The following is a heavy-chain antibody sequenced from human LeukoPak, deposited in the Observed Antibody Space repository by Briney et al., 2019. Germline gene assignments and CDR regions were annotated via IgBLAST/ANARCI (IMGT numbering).Heavy chain of an antibody. CDR3: ARDSDIVVVIGAFDI. CDR2: IYTSGST. Sequence: PSETLSLTCTVSGGSISSYYWSWIRQPAGKGLEWIGRIYTSGSTNYNPSLKSRVTMSVDTSKNQFSLKLSSVTAADTAVYYCARDSDIVVVIGAFDIWGQGTMVTVSS. CDR1: GGSISSYY. J-gene: IGHJ3*02. D-gene: IGHD2-15*01. V-gene: IGHV4-4*07.